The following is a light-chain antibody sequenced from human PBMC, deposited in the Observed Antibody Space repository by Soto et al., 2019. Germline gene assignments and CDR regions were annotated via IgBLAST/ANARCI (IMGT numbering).Light chain of an antibody. J-gene: IGKJ4*01. CDR3: KQFTSHPLT. V-gene: IGKV1-9*01. CDR1: QGISSS. CDR2: AAS. Sequence: IALTQKQTSLSASVGDRVTITCRASQGISSSLAWYQHKPGKAPKLLISAASTLQSGVPSRLSGSGSGTDFTLTISSLQPEDCATYCSKQFTSHPLTFGGGTKVDIK.